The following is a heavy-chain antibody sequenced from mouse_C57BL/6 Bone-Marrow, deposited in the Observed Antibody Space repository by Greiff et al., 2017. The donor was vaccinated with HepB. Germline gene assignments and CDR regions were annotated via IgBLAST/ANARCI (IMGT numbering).Heavy chain of an antibody. Sequence: EVQVVESGGGLVKPGGSLKLSCAASGFTFSSYAMSWVRQTPEKRLEWVATISDGGSYTYYPDNVKGRFTISRDNAKNNLYLQMSHLKSEDTAMYYCARDYGSSYDYYAMDYWGQGTSVTVSS. CDR3: ARDYGSSYDYYAMDY. CDR2: ISDGGSYT. J-gene: IGHJ4*01. CDR1: GFTFSSYA. D-gene: IGHD1-1*01. V-gene: IGHV5-4*01.